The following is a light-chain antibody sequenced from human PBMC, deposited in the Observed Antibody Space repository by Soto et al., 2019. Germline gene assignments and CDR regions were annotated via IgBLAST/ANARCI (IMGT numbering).Light chain of an antibody. CDR3: QQSSTIPRT. CDR2: AAS. CDR1: QSINTY. V-gene: IGKV1-39*01. J-gene: IGKJ1*01. Sequence: DIQMAQSPSSLSASVGDRVTITCRASQSINTYLNWYQQKPGTAPNRLIYAASILQSGVPSRFSGSGSGTDFTLTISSLQPEDVATYYCQQSSTIPRTFGQGTKVEIK.